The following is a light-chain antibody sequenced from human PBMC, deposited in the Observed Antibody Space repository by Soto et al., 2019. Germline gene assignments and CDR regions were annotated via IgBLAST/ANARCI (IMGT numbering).Light chain of an antibody. CDR2: EVS. Sequence: QSALTQPPSASGSPGQSVTISCTGTSSDVGGYNYVSWYQQHPGKAPKLMIYEVSKRPSGVPDRLSGSKSGNTASLTVSGLQAEDEADYYCSSYAGSTVFGGGTKLTVL. CDR3: SSYAGSTV. J-gene: IGLJ2*01. V-gene: IGLV2-8*01. CDR1: SSDVGGYNY.